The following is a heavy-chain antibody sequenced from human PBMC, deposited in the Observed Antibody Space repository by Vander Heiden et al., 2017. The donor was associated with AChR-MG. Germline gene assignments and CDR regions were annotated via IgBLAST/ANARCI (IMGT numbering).Heavy chain of an antibody. D-gene: IGHD1-20*01. Sequence: EVQLVESGGGLVQPGGSLRLSCAASGSTVSNNYMGWVRQAPGKGLEWVSVIYSGGSTYYADSAKGRFTISRDNSKNTLYLQMNSLRAEDTAVYYCARGTYNRGAFDIWGQGTMVTVSS. V-gene: IGHV3-66*02. CDR1: GSTVSNNY. J-gene: IGHJ3*02. CDR2: IYSGGST. CDR3: ARGTYNRGAFDI.